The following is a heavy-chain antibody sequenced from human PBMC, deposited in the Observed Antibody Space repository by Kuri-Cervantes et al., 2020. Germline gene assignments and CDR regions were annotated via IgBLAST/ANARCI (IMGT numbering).Heavy chain of an antibody. J-gene: IGHJ5*02. CDR1: GYTFTDYY. D-gene: IGHD3-22*01. CDR3: AREPAAYYYDSSGYYPPTQNWFDP. V-gene: IGHV1-2*02. Sequence: ASVKVSCKASGYTFTDYYMHWVRQAPGRGLEWMGWINPNSGGTNYAQKFQGRVTMTRDTSISTAYMELSRLRSDDTAVYYCAREPAAYYYDSSGYYPPTQNWFDPWGQGTLVTVSS. CDR2: INPNSGGT.